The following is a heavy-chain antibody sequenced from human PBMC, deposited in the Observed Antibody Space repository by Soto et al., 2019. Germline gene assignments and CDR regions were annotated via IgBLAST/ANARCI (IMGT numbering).Heavy chain of an antibody. CDR2: INNDGSST. CDR1: GFTFSSYW. CDR3: ARDARYYYMDV. V-gene: IGHV3-74*01. J-gene: IGHJ6*03. Sequence: GGSLRLSCSASGFTFSSYWMHWVRQAPGKGLVWVSHINNDGSSTIYADSVRGRFTISRDNAKNTLYLEMNGLRAEDTAVYFCARDARYYYMDVWGKGTKVTVSS. D-gene: IGHD6-6*01.